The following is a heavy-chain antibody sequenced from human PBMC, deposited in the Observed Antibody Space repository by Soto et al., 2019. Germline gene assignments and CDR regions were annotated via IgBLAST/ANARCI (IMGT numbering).Heavy chain of an antibody. J-gene: IGHJ4*02. CDR2: ISAYNGNT. CDR3: ARDAYGDYDPSALFDY. V-gene: IGHV1-18*01. CDR1: GYTFTSYG. Sequence: ASVKVSCKASGYTFTSYGISWVRQAPGQGLEWMGWISAYNGNTNYAQKLQGRVTMTTDTSTSTAYMELRSLRSDDTAVYYCARDAYGDYDPSALFDYWGQGTLVTVSS. D-gene: IGHD4-17*01.